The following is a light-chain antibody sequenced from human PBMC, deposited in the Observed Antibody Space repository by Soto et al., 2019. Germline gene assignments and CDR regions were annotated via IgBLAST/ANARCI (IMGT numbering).Light chain of an antibody. CDR2: DAS. Sequence: EIVLTQFPGTLSLSPGERATLSCRASQSVSSSYLAWYQQKPGQAPRLLIFDASSRATGAPDRFSGSGSGTDFTLTISRLEPEDFAVYYCQQYGSSPLTFGGGTRVEIK. CDR1: QSVSSSY. V-gene: IGKV3-20*01. J-gene: IGKJ4*01. CDR3: QQYGSSPLT.